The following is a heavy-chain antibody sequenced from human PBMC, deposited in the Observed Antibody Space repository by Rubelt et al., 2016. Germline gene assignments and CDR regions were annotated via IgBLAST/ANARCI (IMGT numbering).Heavy chain of an antibody. Sequence: RLSCAASGFTFSSYWMSWVRQAPGKGLEWVANIKQDGSEKYYVDSVKGRFTISRDNAKNSLYLQMNSLRAEDTAVYYCARGGRKGSSWYQNGYYYYGMDVWGQGTTVTVSS. CDR2: IKQDGSEK. V-gene: IGHV3-7*01. J-gene: IGHJ6*02. CDR3: ARGGRKGSSWYQNGYYYYGMDV. CDR1: GFTFSSYW. D-gene: IGHD6-13*01.